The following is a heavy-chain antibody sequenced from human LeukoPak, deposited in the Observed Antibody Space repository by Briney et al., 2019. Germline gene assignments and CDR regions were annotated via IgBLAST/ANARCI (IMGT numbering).Heavy chain of an antibody. V-gene: IGHV3-23*01. J-gene: IGHJ4*02. CDR3: ARERDGIAAAGRPIDY. CDR1: GFTFSSYA. D-gene: IGHD6-13*01. CDR2: ISGSGGST. Sequence: GGSLRLSCAASGFTFSSYAMSWVRQAPGKGLEWVSAISGSGGSTYYADSVKGRFTISRDNAKNTLYLQMNSLRAEDTAVYYCARERDGIAAAGRPIDYWGQGTLVTVSS.